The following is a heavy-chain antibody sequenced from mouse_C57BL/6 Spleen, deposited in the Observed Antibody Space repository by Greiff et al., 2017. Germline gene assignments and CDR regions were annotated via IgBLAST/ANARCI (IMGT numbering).Heavy chain of an antibody. J-gene: IGHJ1*03. D-gene: IGHD3-3*01. CDR3: ARGGTRGGYFDV. V-gene: IGHV1-55*01. CDR2: IYPGSGST. Sequence: QVQLQQPGAELVKPGASVKMSCKASGYTFTSYWITWVKQRPGQGLEWIGDIYPGSGSTNYNEKFKGKATLTVDTSSSTAYLQLSSLTSEDAAVYYCARGGTRGGYFDVWGTGTTVTVSS. CDR1: GYTFTSYW.